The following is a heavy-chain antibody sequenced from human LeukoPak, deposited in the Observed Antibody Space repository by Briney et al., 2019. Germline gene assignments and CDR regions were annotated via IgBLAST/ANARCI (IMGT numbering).Heavy chain of an antibody. CDR3: ARTYSSDPTREFDY. CDR1: GYSFTTYW. CDR2: IYPGDSDT. J-gene: IGHJ4*02. V-gene: IGHV5-51*01. Sequence: GESLKISCKGSGYSFTTYWIGWVRQMPGKGLEWMGIIYPGDSDTRYSPSFRGQVIISVDKSISTAYLQWSSLKASDTAIYYCARTYSSDPTREFDYWGQGALVTVPS. D-gene: IGHD1-1*01.